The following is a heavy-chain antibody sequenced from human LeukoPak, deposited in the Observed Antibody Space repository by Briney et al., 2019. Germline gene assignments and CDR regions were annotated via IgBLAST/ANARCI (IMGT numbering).Heavy chain of an antibody. D-gene: IGHD6-25*01. CDR1: EFTFSSYV. J-gene: IGHJ4*02. CDR2: IKSKTDGGTT. CDR3: TTDRDGYYFDY. V-gene: IGHV3-15*01. Sequence: GGSLRLSCAASEFTFSSYVMAWVRQAPGKGLEWVGRIKSKTDGGTTDYAAPVKGRFTISRDDSKNTLYLQMNSLKTEDTAVYYCTTDRDGYYFDYWGQGTLVTVSS.